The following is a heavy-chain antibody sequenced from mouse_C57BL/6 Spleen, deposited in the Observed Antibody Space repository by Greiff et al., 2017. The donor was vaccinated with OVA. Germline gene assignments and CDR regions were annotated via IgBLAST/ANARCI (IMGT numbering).Heavy chain of an antibody. Sequence: VKLMESGPGLVQPSQSLSITCTVSGFSLTSYGVHWVRQSPGKGLEWLGVIWSGGSTDYNAAFISRLSISKDNSKSQVFFKMNSLQADDTAIYYCARRGGLLLYWYFDVWGTGTTVTVSS. D-gene: IGHD1-1*01. J-gene: IGHJ1*03. CDR3: ARRGGLLLYWYFDV. CDR2: IWSGGST. CDR1: GFSLTSYG. V-gene: IGHV2-2*01.